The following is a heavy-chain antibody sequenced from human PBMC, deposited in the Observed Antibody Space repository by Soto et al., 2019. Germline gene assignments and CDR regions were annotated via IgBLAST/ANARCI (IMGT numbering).Heavy chain of an antibody. J-gene: IGHJ4*02. CDR1: GFTFSSYG. D-gene: IGHD3-10*01. Sequence: GGSLRLSCAASGFTFSSYGMHWVRQAPGKGLEWVAVIWYDGSNKYYADSVKGRFTISRDNSKNTLYLQMNSLRAEDTAVYYCARDPEGVRGDPSYYFDYWGQGTLVTVSS. CDR3: ARDPEGVRGDPSYYFDY. CDR2: IWYDGSNK. V-gene: IGHV3-33*01.